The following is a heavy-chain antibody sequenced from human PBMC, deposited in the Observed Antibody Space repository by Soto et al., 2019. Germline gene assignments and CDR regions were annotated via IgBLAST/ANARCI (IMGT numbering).Heavy chain of an antibody. V-gene: IGHV1-18*01. CDR1: GYTFTSYG. J-gene: IGHJ4*02. CDR3: ARDVPTVTTGGPDY. CDR2: ISAYNGNT. Sequence: QVQLVQSGVEVEKPGASVKVSCKASGYTFTSYGISWVRQAPGQGLEWMGWISAYNGNTNYAQKSQGRVHMTTDTSTSTAYMELRRLRSDDTDVYYCARDVPTVTTGGPDYWGQGTLVTVSS. D-gene: IGHD4-17*01.